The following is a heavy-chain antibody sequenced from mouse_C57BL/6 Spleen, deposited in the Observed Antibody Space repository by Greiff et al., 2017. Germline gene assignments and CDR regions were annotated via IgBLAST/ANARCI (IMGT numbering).Heavy chain of an antibody. J-gene: IGHJ4*01. V-gene: IGHV1-42*01. CDR3: ARRRGSPSMDY. CDR1: GYSFTGYY. D-gene: IGHD1-1*01. Sequence: VQLQQSGPELVKPGASVKISCKASGYSFTGYYMNWVKQSPEKSLEWIGEINPSTGGTTYNQKFKAKATLTVDKSSSTAYMQLKSLTSEDSAVYYGARRRGSPSMDYWGQGTSVTVSS. CDR2: INPSTGGT.